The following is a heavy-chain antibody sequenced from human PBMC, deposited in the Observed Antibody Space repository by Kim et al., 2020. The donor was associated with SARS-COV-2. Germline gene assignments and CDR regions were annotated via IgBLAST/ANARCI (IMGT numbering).Heavy chain of an antibody. CDR2: INPNSGGT. J-gene: IGHJ5*02. CDR3: ARDLGYSSISGRQRNWFDP. Sequence: ASVKVSCKASGYTFTGYYMHWVRQAPGQGLEWMGWINPNSGGTNYAQKFQGWVTMTRDTSISTAYMELSRLRSDDTAVYYCARDLGYSSISGRQRNWFDPWGQGTLVTVSS. CDR1: GYTFTGYY. D-gene: IGHD6-13*01. V-gene: IGHV1-2*04.